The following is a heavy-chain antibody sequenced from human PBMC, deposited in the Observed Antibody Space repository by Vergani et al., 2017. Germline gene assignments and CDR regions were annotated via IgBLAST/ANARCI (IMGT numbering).Heavy chain of an antibody. J-gene: IGHJ6*02. V-gene: IGHV4-39*07. Sequence: QLQLPESGPGLVKPSETLSLTCTVSGGSISSSRYYWGWIRQPPGKGLEWIGSIYYSGSTYYNPSLKSRVTISLDKSKNQFSLMLSSVTAADTAVYYCARDCLAAAQSGGYYYYGMDVWGQGTTVTVSS. CDR1: GGSISSSRYY. CDR2: IYYSGST. CDR3: ARDCLAAAQSGGYYYYGMDV. D-gene: IGHD6-13*01.